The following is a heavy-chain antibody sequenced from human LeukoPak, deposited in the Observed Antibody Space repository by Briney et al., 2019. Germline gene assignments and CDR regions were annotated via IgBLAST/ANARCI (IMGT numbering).Heavy chain of an antibody. Sequence: GGSLRLSCAASGFTFGSYSMHWVRQAPGKGLEWVAFIRYDGSNKYYADSVKGRFTISRDNSKNTLYLQMNSLRAEDTAVYYCAKDTISLLWFGESALGYWGQGTLVTVSS. CDR2: IRYDGSNK. J-gene: IGHJ4*02. CDR3: AKDTISLLWFGESALGY. V-gene: IGHV3-30*02. CDR1: GFTFGSYS. D-gene: IGHD3-10*01.